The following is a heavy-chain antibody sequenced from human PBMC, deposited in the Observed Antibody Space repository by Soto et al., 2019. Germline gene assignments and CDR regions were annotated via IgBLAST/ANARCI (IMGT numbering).Heavy chain of an antibody. V-gene: IGHV4-59*01. CDR2: IYYSGST. CDR3: ARGTMVRGVTPTYYFDY. Sequence: SETLSLTCTVSGGSISSYYWSWIRQPPGKGLEWIGYIYYSGSTNYNPSLKSRVTISVDTSKNQFSLKLSSVTAADTAVYYCARGTMVRGVTPTYYFDYWGQGTLVTVSS. CDR1: GGSISSYY. D-gene: IGHD3-10*01. J-gene: IGHJ4*02.